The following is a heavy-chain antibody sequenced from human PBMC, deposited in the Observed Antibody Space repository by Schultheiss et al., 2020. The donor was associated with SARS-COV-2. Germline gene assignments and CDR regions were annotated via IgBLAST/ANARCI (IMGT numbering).Heavy chain of an antibody. Sequence: SVKVSCKASGGTLSSYAISWVRQAPGQGLEWMGGIIPIFGIANYAQKFQGRVTITADKSTSTAYMELSSLRSEDTAVYYCARGDSSGYYPHFDYWGQGTLVTVSS. J-gene: IGHJ4*02. D-gene: IGHD3-22*01. V-gene: IGHV1-69*10. CDR1: GGTLSSYA. CDR3: ARGDSSGYYPHFDY. CDR2: IIPIFGIA.